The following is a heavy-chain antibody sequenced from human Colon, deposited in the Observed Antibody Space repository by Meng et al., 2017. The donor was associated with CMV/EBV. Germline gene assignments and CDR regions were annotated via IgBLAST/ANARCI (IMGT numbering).Heavy chain of an antibody. J-gene: IGHJ4*02. CDR1: GFTFSSYA. D-gene: IGHD1-26*01. Sequence: GESLKISCAASGFTFSSYAMSWVRQAPGKGLEWVSAISGSGGSTYYADSVKGRFTISRDNSKNTLYLQMNSLRAEDTAVYYCAATYSGSYSDSFDYWGQGTLVTVSS. CDR3: AATYSGSYSDSFDY. CDR2: ISGSGGST. V-gene: IGHV3-23*01.